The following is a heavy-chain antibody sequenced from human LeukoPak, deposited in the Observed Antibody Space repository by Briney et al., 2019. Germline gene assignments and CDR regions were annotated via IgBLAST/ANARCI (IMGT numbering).Heavy chain of an antibody. CDR1: GFTFSSYW. CDR3: AKGVRYFDWLFRGIDY. CDR2: IKQDGSEK. Sequence: GGSLRLSCAASGFTFSSYWMSWVRQAPGKGLEWVANIKQDGSEKYSVDSVKGRFTISRDNAKNSLYLQMNSLRAEDTALYYCAKGVRYFDWLFRGIDYWGQGTLVTVSS. V-gene: IGHV3-7*03. J-gene: IGHJ4*02. D-gene: IGHD3-9*01.